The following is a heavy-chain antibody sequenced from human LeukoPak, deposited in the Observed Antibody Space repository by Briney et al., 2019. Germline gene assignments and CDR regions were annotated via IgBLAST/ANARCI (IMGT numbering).Heavy chain of an antibody. CDR2: IYYSGSN. Sequence: PSETLSLTCTVSGGSISSYYWSWVRQPPGKGLEWVGYIYYSGSNNYNPSLKRRGTISVDTSKNQFSLKLSSVTAADTAVYYCARGYGDYVVYAFDIWGQGTMVTVSS. J-gene: IGHJ3*02. V-gene: IGHV4-59*01. D-gene: IGHD4-17*01. CDR1: GGSISSYY. CDR3: ARGYGDYVVYAFDI.